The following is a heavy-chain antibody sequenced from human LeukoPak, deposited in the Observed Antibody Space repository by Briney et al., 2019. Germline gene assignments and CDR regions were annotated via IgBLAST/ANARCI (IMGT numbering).Heavy chain of an antibody. CDR1: GFTFSSYA. D-gene: IGHD5-18*01. Sequence: GRSLRLSCAASGFTFSSYAMHWVRQAPGKGLEWVAVISYDGSNKYYADSVKGRFTISRDNSKNTLYLQMNSLRAEDTALYYCAKDIRRGDNYGYDQFAYWGQGTLVTVSS. J-gene: IGHJ4*02. CDR3: AKDIRRGDNYGYDQFAY. CDR2: ISYDGSNK. V-gene: IGHV3-30*04.